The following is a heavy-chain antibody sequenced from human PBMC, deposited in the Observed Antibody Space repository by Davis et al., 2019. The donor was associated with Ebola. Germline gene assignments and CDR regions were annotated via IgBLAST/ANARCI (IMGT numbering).Heavy chain of an antibody. J-gene: IGHJ4*02. D-gene: IGHD6-13*01. CDR1: GGSISSDY. V-gene: IGHV4-59*08. CDR3: ASRQYSSRDFDY. Sequence: SETLSLTCTVSGGSISSDYWSWIGQLPGKGLGWIGYIYNSGSTNYNHTLKSQVAISVDTSKNQFSLKLSSVTAADTAVYYCASRQYSSRDFDYWGRGTLVTVSS. CDR2: IYNSGST.